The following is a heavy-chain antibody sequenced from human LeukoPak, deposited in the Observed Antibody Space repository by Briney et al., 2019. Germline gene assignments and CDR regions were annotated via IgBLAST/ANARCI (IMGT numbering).Heavy chain of an antibody. Sequence: GGSLRHSCAASGFTFSNAWMSWVRQAPGKGLEWVGRIKSKTDGGTTDYAAPVKGRFTISRDDSKNTLYLQMNSLKTEDSAAYYCTTDQQGYYDYVWGSYTAFDIWGQGTMVTVSS. CDR1: GFTFSNAW. CDR2: IKSKTDGGTT. V-gene: IGHV3-15*01. J-gene: IGHJ3*02. D-gene: IGHD3-16*01. CDR3: TTDQQGYYDYVWGSYTAFDI.